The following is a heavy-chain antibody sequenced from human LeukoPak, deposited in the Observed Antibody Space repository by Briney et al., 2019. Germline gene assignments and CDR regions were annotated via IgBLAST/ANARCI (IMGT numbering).Heavy chain of an antibody. V-gene: IGHV3-7*03. D-gene: IGHD5-12*01. CDR1: GFSLSNYW. J-gene: IGHJ4*02. CDR3: AINGGGDSGYGNFDY. CDR2: IKLDGSEE. Sequence: PGGSLRLSCAASGFSLSNYWMSWVRQAPGKGLEWVAKIKLDGSEEYYVDSVKGRFTTSRDNAKNSLYLQMNSLRAEDTASYYCAINGGGDSGYGNFDYWGQGTLVTVSS.